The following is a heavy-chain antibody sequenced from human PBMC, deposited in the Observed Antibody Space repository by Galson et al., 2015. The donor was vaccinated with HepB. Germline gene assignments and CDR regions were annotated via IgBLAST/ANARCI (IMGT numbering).Heavy chain of an antibody. CDR2: IYPGDSDT. V-gene: IGHV5-51*01. CDR3: ARHLRCGGDCYWEGWFDP. J-gene: IGHJ5*02. CDR1: GYSFTSYW. D-gene: IGHD2-21*01. Sequence: QSGAEVKKPGESLKISCKGSGYSFTSYWIGWVRQMPGKGLEWMGIIYPGDSDTRYSPSFQGQVTISADKSISTAYLQWSSLKASDTAMYYCARHLRCGGDCYWEGWFDPWGQGTLVTVSS.